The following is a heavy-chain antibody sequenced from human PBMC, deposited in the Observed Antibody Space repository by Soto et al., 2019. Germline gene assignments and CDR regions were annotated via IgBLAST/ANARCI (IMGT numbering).Heavy chain of an antibody. CDR3: AKDEPAMADYYYGMDV. V-gene: IGHV3-23*01. J-gene: IGHJ6*02. D-gene: IGHD5-18*01. CDR2: ISGSGGST. CDR1: GFTFSSYA. Sequence: GGSLRLSCAASGFTFSSYAMSWVRQAPGKGLEWVSAISGSGGSTYYADSVKGRFTISRDNSKNTLYLQMNSLRAEDTAVYYCAKDEPAMADYYYGMDVWGQGTTVTVSS.